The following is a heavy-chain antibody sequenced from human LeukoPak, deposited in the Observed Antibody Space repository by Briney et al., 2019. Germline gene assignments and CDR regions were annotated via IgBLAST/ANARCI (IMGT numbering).Heavy chain of an antibody. CDR2: ISGSGGST. V-gene: IGHV3-23*01. CDR1: GFTFSSYA. J-gene: IGHJ5*01. Sequence: GGSLQLSCAASGFTFSSYARSWVRQAPGKGLEWVSAISGSGGSTYYADSVKGRFTISRDNSKNTLYLQMNSLRAEDTAVYYCAKDRRYNWNDFWGQGTLVTVSS. CDR3: AKDRRYNWNDF.